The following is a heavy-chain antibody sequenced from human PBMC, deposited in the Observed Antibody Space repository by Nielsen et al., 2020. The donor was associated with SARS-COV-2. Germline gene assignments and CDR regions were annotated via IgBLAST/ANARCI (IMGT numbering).Heavy chain of an antibody. J-gene: IGHJ4*02. CDR3: AKDTGRKLTTQIAVAGSFDY. V-gene: IGHV3-30-3*01. CDR1: GFTFSSYA. D-gene: IGHD6-19*01. Sequence: GGSLRLSCAASGFTFSSYAMHWVRQAPGKGLEWVAVISYDGSNKYYADSVKGRFTISRDNSKNTLYLQMNSLRAEDTAVYYCAKDTGRKLTTQIAVAGSFDYWGQGTLVTVSS. CDR2: ISYDGSNK.